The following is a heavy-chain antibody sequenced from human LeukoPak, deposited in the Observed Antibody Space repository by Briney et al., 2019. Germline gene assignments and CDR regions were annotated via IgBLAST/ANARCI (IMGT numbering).Heavy chain of an antibody. CDR3: AKDVRDCSSASCFPRFDS. D-gene: IGHD2-2*01. V-gene: IGHV3-23*01. CDR1: GFTFSSHP. J-gene: IGHJ4*02. Sequence: GGSLRLSFAASGFTFSSHPINSVRQAPGKGLEWVSVIRGSGTITFYPDSVKDRFPFSRDSSRSTLFMQMNSLRAEDTGVYYCAKDVRDCSSASCFPRFDSWGQGTLVTVSS. CDR2: IRGSGTIT.